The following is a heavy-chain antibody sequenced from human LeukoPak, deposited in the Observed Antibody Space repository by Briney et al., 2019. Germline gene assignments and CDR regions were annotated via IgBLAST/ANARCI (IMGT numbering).Heavy chain of an antibody. V-gene: IGHV3-23*01. CDR2: ISNNGGYT. Sequence: PEGSLRLSCAASGFTFSSSAMSWVRQAPGKGLEWVSAISNNGGYTYYADSVQGRFTISRDNSKSTLCLQMNSLRAEDTAVHYCAKQLGYCSDGSCYFPYWGQGTLVTVSS. CDR3: AKQLGYCSDGSCYFPY. CDR1: GFTFSSSA. J-gene: IGHJ4*02. D-gene: IGHD2-15*01.